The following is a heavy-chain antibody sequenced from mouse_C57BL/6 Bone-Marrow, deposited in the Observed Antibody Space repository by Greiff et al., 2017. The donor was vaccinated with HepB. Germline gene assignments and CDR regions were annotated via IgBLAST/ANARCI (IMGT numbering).Heavy chain of an antibody. J-gene: IGHJ2*01. CDR2: IDPENGDT. CDR3: TTYYYGSSPDY. V-gene: IGHV14-4*01. CDR1: GFNIKDDY. Sequence: EVQLQQSGAELVRPGASVKLSCTASGFNIKDDYMHWVKQRPEQGLEWIGWIDPENGDTEYASKFQGKATITADTSSNTAYLQLSSRTSEDTAVYYCTTYYYGSSPDYWGQGTTLTVSS. D-gene: IGHD1-1*01.